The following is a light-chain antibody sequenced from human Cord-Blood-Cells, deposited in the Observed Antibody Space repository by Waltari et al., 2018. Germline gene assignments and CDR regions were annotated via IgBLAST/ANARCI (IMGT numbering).Light chain of an antibody. CDR1: SSDVGGYTY. CDR3: SSYTSSSTLYV. CDR2: DVS. Sequence: QSALTQPASVSGTPGQSITISCTGTSSDVGGYTYVSWYQQHPGKAPKLMIYDVSNRPSGVSNRFSGSKSGNTASLTISVLQAEDEADYYCSSYTSSSTLYVFGTGTKVTVL. J-gene: IGLJ1*01. V-gene: IGLV2-14*03.